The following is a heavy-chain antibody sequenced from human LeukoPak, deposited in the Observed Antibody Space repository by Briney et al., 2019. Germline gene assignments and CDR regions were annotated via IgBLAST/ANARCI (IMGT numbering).Heavy chain of an antibody. CDR1: GDSVSSNSGT. D-gene: IGHD6-13*01. V-gene: IGHV6-1*01. Sequence: SQTLSLTCAISGDSVSSNSGTWTWIRQSPSRGLEWLGRTYYRSKWYNEYAESVKSRITISPDTSKNQFSLQLNSVAPEDTAVYYCARGSSSSSWYFDYWGQGTVVTVPS. CDR3: ARGSSSSSWYFDY. CDR2: TYYRSKWYN. J-gene: IGHJ4*02.